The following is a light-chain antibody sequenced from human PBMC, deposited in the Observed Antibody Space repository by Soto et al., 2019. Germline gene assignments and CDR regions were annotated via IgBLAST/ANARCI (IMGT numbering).Light chain of an antibody. CDR1: QSVSSSY. Sequence: EILLTQYPRTLSLSPGERATLSCRASQSVSSSYLAWYQQKPGQAPRLLIYGASSRATGIPDRFSGSGSGTDFTLTISRLEPEDFAVYYCQQYGSSPWTFGQGTKVDIK. V-gene: IGKV3-20*01. CDR3: QQYGSSPWT. CDR2: GAS. J-gene: IGKJ1*01.